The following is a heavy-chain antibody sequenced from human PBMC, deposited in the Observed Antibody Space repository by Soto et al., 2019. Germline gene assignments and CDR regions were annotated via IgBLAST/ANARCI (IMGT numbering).Heavy chain of an antibody. CDR1: GFKFSNYA. CDR3: AKDRRAGGNSAFYFDF. D-gene: IGHD3-16*01. J-gene: IGHJ4*02. CDR2: ISATGGGT. Sequence: GVSLRLSCAGSGFKFSNYAMSWVRQAPGKGLEWVSLISATGGGTYYADSVKGRFTISRDNSHNTLYLQVHSLTAEDTAVYYCAKDRRAGGNSAFYFDFWGQGAQVTVSS. V-gene: IGHV3-23*01.